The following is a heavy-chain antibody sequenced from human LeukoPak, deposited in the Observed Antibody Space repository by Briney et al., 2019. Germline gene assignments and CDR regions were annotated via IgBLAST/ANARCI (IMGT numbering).Heavy chain of an antibody. CDR2: INPNSGGT. J-gene: IGHJ3*02. CDR3: AREYSGSRGTAFDI. Sequence: ASVKVSCKASGYTFTGYYMHWVRQAPGQGLEWMGWINPNSGGTNYAQKFQGGVTMTRDTSISTAYMELSRLRSDDTAVYYCAREYSGSRGTAFDIWGQGTMVTVSS. V-gene: IGHV1-2*02. CDR1: GYTFTGYY. D-gene: IGHD1-26*01.